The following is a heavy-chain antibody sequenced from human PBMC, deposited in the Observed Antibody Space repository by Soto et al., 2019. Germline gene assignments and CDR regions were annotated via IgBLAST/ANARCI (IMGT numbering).Heavy chain of an antibody. CDR3: ARAYTGSDAFDI. CDR1: GGTFSSYA. CDR2: IIPIFGTA. D-gene: IGHD3-10*01. J-gene: IGHJ3*02. V-gene: IGHV1-69*12. Sequence: QVQLVQSGAEVKKPGSSVKVSCKASGGTFSSYAISWVRQAPGQGLEWMGGIIPIFGTANYAQKFQGRVXIXAXXSTSTAYMELSSLRSEDTAVYYCARAYTGSDAFDIWGQGTMVTVSS.